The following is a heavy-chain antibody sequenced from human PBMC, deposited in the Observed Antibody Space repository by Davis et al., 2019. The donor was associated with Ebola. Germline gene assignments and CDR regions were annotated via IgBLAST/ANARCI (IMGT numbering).Heavy chain of an antibody. CDR3: ARVARRFGDPDY. V-gene: IGHV3-33*01. CDR1: GFTFSSYG. Sequence: GESLKISCAASGFTFSSYGMHWVRQAPGKGPEWVAVIWYDGSNKYYADSAKGRFTISRDNSKNTLYLQMNSLRAEDTAVYYCARVARRFGDPDYWGQGTLVTVSS. J-gene: IGHJ4*02. CDR2: IWYDGSNK. D-gene: IGHD3-10*01.